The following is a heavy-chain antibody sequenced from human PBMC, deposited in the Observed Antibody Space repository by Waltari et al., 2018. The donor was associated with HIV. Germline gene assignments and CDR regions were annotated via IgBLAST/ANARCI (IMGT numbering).Heavy chain of an antibody. V-gene: IGHV4-39*07. CDR1: GGSISSSSYS. Sequence: QLQLQESGPGLVKPSQTLSHTCTVFGGSISSSSYSWDWLRQPPGKGLEWIGSIYYSGSTYYNPSLKSRVTISVDTSKNQFSLKLSSVTAADTAVYYCARDQAHGPKEYYYYGMDVWGQGTTVTVSS. D-gene: IGHD6-6*01. CDR3: ARDQAHGPKEYYYYGMDV. J-gene: IGHJ6*02. CDR2: IYYSGST.